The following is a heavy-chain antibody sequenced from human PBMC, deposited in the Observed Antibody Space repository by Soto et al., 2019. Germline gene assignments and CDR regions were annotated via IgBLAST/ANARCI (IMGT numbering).Heavy chain of an antibody. CDR1: GGSISSGDYY. J-gene: IGHJ5*02. D-gene: IGHD1-26*01. CDR3: AIYYTTHGWVDP. CDR2: IYYSGST. V-gene: IGHV4-30-4*01. Sequence: TSETLSLTCTVSGGSISSGDYYWSWIRQPPGKGLEWIGYIYYSGSTYYNPSLKSRVTISLDTSKNQFSLKLSSVTAADTAVYYCAIYYTTHGWVDPRGQGTLVTVSS.